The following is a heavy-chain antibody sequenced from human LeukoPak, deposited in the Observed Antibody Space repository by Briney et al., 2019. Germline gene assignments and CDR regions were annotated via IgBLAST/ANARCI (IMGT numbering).Heavy chain of an antibody. CDR3: ARDEPTRGDFDY. D-gene: IGHD4-11*01. CDR2: IIPIFGTA. Sequence: ASVKVSCKASGGTFSSYAISWVRQAPGQGLEWMGGIIPIFGTANYAQKFQGRVTITADKSTSTAYMELSSLRSEDTAVYYCARDEPTRGDFDYWGQGTLVTVSS. J-gene: IGHJ4*02. V-gene: IGHV1-69*06. CDR1: GGTFSSYA.